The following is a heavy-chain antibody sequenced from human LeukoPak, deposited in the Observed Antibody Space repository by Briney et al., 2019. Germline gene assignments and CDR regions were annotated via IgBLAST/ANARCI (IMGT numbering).Heavy chain of an antibody. J-gene: IGHJ4*02. CDR1: GYTFTSYY. V-gene: IGHV1-46*01. D-gene: IGHD3-22*01. Sequence: ASVKVSCKASGYTFTSYYMHWVRQAPGQGLEWMGLINPSGGSTSYAQKFQGRVTMTRDTSTSTVYMELSSLRSEDTAVYYCARDNRRLWAYYYDSSGYRSAHFDYWGQGTLVTVSS. CDR3: ARDNRRLWAYYYDSSGYRSAHFDY. CDR2: INPSGGST.